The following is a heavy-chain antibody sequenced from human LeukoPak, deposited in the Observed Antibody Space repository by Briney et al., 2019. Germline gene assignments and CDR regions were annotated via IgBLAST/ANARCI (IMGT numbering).Heavy chain of an antibody. J-gene: IGHJ5*02. CDR3: ARYLTGIAGTQENWFDP. CDR1: GFTVSSNY. V-gene: IGHV3-21*01. CDR2: ISSSSSYI. D-gene: IGHD6-13*01. Sequence: GGSLRLSCAASGFTVSSNYMSWVRQAPGKGLEWVSSISSSSSYIYYADSVKGRFTISRDNAKNSLYLQMNSLRAEDTAVYYCARYLTGIAGTQENWFDPWGQGTLVTVSS.